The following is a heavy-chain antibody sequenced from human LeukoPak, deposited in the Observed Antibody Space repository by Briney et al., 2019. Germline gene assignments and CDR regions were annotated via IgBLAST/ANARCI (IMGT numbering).Heavy chain of an antibody. D-gene: IGHD2-2*01. J-gene: IGHJ6*03. V-gene: IGHV3-74*03. CDR3: ARVTVGGIVVVPAAMFWDYYYYYMDV. CDR2: INSDGSRT. Sequence: GGSLRLSCAASGFTFSSYWMHWVRHAPGKGLVWVSRINSDGSRTMYADSVKGRFTISIDNAKNTLYLQMNSLRAEDTAVYYCARVTVGGIVVVPAAMFWDYYYYYMDVWGKGTTVTVSS. CDR1: GFTFSSYW.